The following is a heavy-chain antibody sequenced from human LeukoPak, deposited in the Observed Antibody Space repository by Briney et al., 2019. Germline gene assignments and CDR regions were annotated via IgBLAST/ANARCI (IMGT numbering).Heavy chain of an antibody. CDR1: GFTFSNSG. D-gene: IGHD2-15*01. CDR2: ISYDGSNK. J-gene: IGHJ4*01. V-gene: IGHV3-30*18. CDR3: AKDRSITLVVVAPYLDC. Sequence: GGSLRLSCAASGFTFSNSGMHWVRQAPGKGLEWVALISYDGSNKWYADSVKGRFTISRDNPKNTVYLQMSSLRGEDTSLYYCAKDRSITLVVVAPYLDCWGQGTLVTVSS.